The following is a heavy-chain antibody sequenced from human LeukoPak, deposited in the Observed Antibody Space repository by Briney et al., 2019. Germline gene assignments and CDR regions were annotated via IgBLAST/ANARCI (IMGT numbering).Heavy chain of an antibody. D-gene: IGHD3-3*01. CDR3: ARSPIRITIFGVVIIQNPFDY. CDR2: ISAYNGNT. Sequence: GASVKVSCEASGYTFTSYGISWVRQAPGQGLEWMGWISAYNGNTNYAQKLQGRVTMTTDTSTSTAYMELRSLRSDDTAVYYCARSPIRITIFGVVIIQNPFDYWGQGTLVTVSS. V-gene: IGHV1-18*01. CDR1: GYTFTSYG. J-gene: IGHJ4*02.